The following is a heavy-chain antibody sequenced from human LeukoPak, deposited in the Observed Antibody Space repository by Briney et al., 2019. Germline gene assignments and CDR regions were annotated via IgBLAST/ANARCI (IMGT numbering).Heavy chain of an antibody. CDR3: ARDYCSGGSCYCDY. CDR1: GFTFSSYE. Sequence: GGSLRLSCAASGFTFSSYEMNWVRQAPGKGLEWVSYISSSGSTIYYADSVKGRFTISRDNAKNSLYLQMNSLRAEDTAVYYCARDYCSGGSCYCDYWGQGTLVTVSS. CDR2: ISSSGSTI. V-gene: IGHV3-48*03. J-gene: IGHJ4*02. D-gene: IGHD2-15*01.